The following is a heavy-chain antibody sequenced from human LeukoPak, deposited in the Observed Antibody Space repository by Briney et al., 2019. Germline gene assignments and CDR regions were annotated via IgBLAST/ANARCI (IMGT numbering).Heavy chain of an antibody. D-gene: IGHD4-23*01. V-gene: IGHV1-69*01. CDR2: VIPVFGTS. CDR1: GGTFRASG. J-gene: IGHJ5*02. CDR3: ATSENPVAIPIT. Sequence: SVKVSCKASGGTFRASGVNWVRQAPGQRLEWMGCVIPVFGTSNYAEEFQDRVTITADESTSTAYMELSSLRSEDTAVYYCATSENPVAIPITWGQGTLVSVSS.